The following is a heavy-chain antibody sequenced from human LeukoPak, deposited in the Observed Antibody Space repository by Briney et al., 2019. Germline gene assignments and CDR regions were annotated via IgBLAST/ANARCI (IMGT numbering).Heavy chain of an antibody. CDR1: GGSIRSGGYY. J-gene: IGHJ4*02. CDR2: IYHSGST. D-gene: IGHD4/OR15-4a*01. V-gene: IGHV4-30-2*01. CDR3: ARQADYAGYQGFDY. Sequence: SETLSLTCTVSGGSIRSGGYYWSWIRQPPGKGLEWIGYIYHSGSTYYNPSLKSRVAVSVDTSKNQFSLTLSSVTAADTALYYCARQADYAGYQGFDYWGQGTLVTVSS.